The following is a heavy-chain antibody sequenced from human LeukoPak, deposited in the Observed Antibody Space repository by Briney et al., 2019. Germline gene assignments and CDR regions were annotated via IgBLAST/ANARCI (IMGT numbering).Heavy chain of an antibody. Sequence: PGESLRLACAAHRFNFSSYRRPSVRQAPGKGLERVTFIRYDGNIKYYAHCVKDRFPISRDNSNHTLYLQLNSLKIEDTSVYYCAKDSYGDSFITRCYHRGWFDRWGQGTPVTVAS. V-gene: IGHV3-30*02. CDR3: AKDSYGDSFITRCYHRGWFDR. CDR2: IRYDGNIK. J-gene: IGHJ5*02. CDR1: RFNFSSYR. D-gene: IGHD2-2*01.